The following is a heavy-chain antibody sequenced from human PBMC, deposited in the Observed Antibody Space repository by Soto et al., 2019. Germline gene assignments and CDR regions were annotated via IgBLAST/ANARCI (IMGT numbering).Heavy chain of an antibody. V-gene: IGHV4-59*08. J-gene: IGHJ3*01. D-gene: IGHD1-26*01. Sequence: SETLSLTCTVSGGSISNYDWSWIRQPPGERLEWVGYIYNSETTNYNPSLESRVTVSVDTSKNQFSLKLRSVTAADTAVYYCGRLWVGRSDDNTSYLFVLWGKGKMVTVS. CDR3: GRLWVGRSDDNTSYLFVL. CDR1: GGSISNYD. CDR2: IYNSETT.